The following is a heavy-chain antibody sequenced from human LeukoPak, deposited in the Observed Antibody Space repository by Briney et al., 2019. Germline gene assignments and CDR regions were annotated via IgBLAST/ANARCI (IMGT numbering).Heavy chain of an antibody. CDR3: ARDPSGRYYFDS. V-gene: IGHV3-66*01. CDR1: GFTVSSNY. CDR2: IYSGGST. J-gene: IGHJ4*02. Sequence: PGGSLRLSCAASGFTVSSNYMSWVRQAPGKGLEWVSVIYSGGSTYYADSVKGRFTISRDNSKNTLYLQMNSLRAEDTAVYYCARDPSGRYYFDSWGQGTLVTVSS. D-gene: IGHD3-3*01.